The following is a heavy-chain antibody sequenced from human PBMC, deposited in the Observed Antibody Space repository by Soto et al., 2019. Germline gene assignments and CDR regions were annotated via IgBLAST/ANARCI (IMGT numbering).Heavy chain of an antibody. Sequence: QVQLVESGGGVVQPGRSLRLSCAASGFTFSSYGMHWVRQAPCKGLEWVAVIWYDGSNKYYADSVKGRFTISRDNSKNTLYLQINSLGAEDTAVYYCARDQIAAASFDYWGQGTLVTVSS. CDR2: IWYDGSNK. D-gene: IGHD6-13*01. V-gene: IGHV3-33*01. J-gene: IGHJ4*02. CDR1: GFTFSSYG. CDR3: ARDQIAAASFDY.